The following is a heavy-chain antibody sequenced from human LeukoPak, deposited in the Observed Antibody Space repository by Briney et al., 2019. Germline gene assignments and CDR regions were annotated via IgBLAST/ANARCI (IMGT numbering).Heavy chain of an antibody. J-gene: IGHJ3*02. CDR3: AKIIIDVVPYDAFDI. D-gene: IGHD2-2*01. V-gene: IGHV3-30*02. CDR2: IRYDGSNK. CDR1: GFTFSSYG. Sequence: QPGGSLRLSCAATGFTFSSYGMHWVRQAPGKGLEWVAFIRYDGSNKYYADSVKGRFTISRDNSKNTLYLQMNSLRAEDTAVYYCAKIIIDVVPYDAFDIWGQGTMVTVPS.